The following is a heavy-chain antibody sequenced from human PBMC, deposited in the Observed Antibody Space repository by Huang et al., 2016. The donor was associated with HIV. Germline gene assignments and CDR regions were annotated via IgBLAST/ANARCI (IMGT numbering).Heavy chain of an antibody. J-gene: IGHJ6*02. CDR3: GKDWTGSSGWFTLHYYYYGMDV. V-gene: IGHV3-30*18. CDR1: GFSFSNYG. Sequence: QVQLVESGGGVVQPGRYLSLSCAASGFSFSNYGIHWVRQAPGKGREWLAVISYDVNKKYYTDSVKGRFTISRDNSNNTLFLQMNSLRAEDTAVYYCGKDWTGSSGWFTLHYYYYGMDVWGQGTTVTVSS. CDR2: ISYDVNKK. D-gene: IGHD6-19*01.